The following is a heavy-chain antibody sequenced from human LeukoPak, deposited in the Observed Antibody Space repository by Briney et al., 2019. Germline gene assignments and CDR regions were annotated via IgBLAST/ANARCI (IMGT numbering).Heavy chain of an antibody. CDR3: ARDEAAAEGFDP. CDR1: GYTFTGYY. CDR2: INPNTGGT. Sequence: ASVKVSCRASGYTFTGYYLHWVRQAPGQGLEYMGWINPNTGGTNYTQKFQGRVAMTRDTSISTAYMELSRLRSEDTAVYYCARDEAAAEGFDPWGQGTLVTVSS. D-gene: IGHD6-13*01. J-gene: IGHJ5*02. V-gene: IGHV1-2*02.